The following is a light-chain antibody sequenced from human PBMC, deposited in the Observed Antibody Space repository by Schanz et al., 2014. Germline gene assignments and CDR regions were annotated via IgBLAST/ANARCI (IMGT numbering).Light chain of an antibody. CDR2: GAS. J-gene: IGKJ5*01. CDR1: QSITSF. Sequence: DIQMTQSPSSLSASVGDRVTISCRASQSITSFLNWYQHKPGRAPKLLIFGASSLQSGVPSRFSGSGSGTDFTLNISSLQPDDFATYYCQQYNSYPITFGQGTRLEIK. V-gene: IGKV1-39*01. CDR3: QQYNSYPIT.